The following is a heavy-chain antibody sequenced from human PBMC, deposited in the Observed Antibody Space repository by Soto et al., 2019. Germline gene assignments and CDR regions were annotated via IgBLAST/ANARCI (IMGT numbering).Heavy chain of an antibody. Sequence: QVQLQESGPGLVKPSETLSLTCTVSGGFINNYYWSWIRQPPGKGLEWIGYIYYSGCTSYNPSLKRRVTISVDTSRNQCSLKLRSVTAADTAVYYCARTRANAFDIWGQGTMVTVSS. CDR2: IYYSGCT. J-gene: IGHJ3*02. CDR3: ARTRANAFDI. V-gene: IGHV4-59*01. CDR1: GGFINNYY.